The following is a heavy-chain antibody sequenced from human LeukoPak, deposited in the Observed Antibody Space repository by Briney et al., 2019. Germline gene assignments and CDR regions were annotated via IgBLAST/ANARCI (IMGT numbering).Heavy chain of an antibody. CDR1: GGSISSYY. CDR2: IYYSGST. CDR3: ARVPEYYDFWSGPPGYYYYMDV. J-gene: IGHJ6*03. V-gene: IGHV4-59*01. D-gene: IGHD3-3*01. Sequence: SETQSLTCTVSGGSISSYYWSWIRQPPGKGLEWIGYIYYSGSTNYNPSLKSRVTISVDTSKNQFSLKLSSVTAADTAVYYCARVPEYYDFWSGPPGYYYYMDVWGKGTTVTVSS.